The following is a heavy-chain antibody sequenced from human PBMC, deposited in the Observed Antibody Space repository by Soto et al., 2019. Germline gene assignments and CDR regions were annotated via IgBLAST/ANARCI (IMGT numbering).Heavy chain of an antibody. V-gene: IGHV1-46*03. CDR2: INPSGGST. J-gene: IGHJ5*02. Sequence: SSVKVSGKASGSTFSNYTISWVRQAPRQGLEWMGIINPSGGSTSSAQKFQGRVTMTRDTSTSTVYMQLSSLRSEDTPVYYCARVYPSDTRYGYVGNNWFDPWGQGTLVTVSS. CDR1: GSTFSNYT. D-gene: IGHD5-18*01. CDR3: ARVYPSDTRYGYVGNNWFDP.